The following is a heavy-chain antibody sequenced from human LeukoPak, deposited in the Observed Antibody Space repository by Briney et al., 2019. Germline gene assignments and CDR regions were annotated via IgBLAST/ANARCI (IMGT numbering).Heavy chain of an antibody. CDR1: GYTLTELS. CDR3: ATPPSGSYYVDAFDI. V-gene: IGHV1-24*01. D-gene: IGHD1-26*01. CDR2: FDPEDGET. Sequence: ASVKVSCTVSGYTLTELSMHWVRQAPGKGLEWMGGFDPEDGETIYAQKFQGRVTMTEDTSTDTAYMELSSLRSEDTAVYYCATPPSGSYYVDAFDIWGQGTMVTVSS. J-gene: IGHJ3*02.